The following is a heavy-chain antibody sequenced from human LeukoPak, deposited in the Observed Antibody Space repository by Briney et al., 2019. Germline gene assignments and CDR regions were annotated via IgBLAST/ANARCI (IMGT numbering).Heavy chain of an antibody. CDR1: GGSISSYY. CDR2: IYYSGST. D-gene: IGHD3-22*01. J-gene: IGHJ4*02. V-gene: IGHV4-59*01. CDR3: ASTDDSSGYIYFDY. Sequence: SETLSLTCTVSGGSISSYYWSWIRQPPGKGLEWIGYIYYSGSTNYNPSLKSRVTISVDTSKNQFSLKLSSVTAADTAVYYCASTDDSSGYIYFDYWGQGILVTVSS.